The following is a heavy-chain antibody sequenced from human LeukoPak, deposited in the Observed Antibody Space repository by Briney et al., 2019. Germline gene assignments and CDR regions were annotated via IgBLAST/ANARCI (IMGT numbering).Heavy chain of an antibody. V-gene: IGHV3-21*01. J-gene: IGHJ4*02. Sequence: PGGSLRLSCAASGFTFSSYAMNWVRQAPGKGLEWVSSISSSSSYIYYADSVKGRFTISRDNAKNSLYLQMNSLRAEDTAVYYCAREGITLPDYWGQGTLVTVSS. CDR2: ISSSSSYI. D-gene: IGHD3-10*01. CDR1: GFTFSSYA. CDR3: AREGITLPDY.